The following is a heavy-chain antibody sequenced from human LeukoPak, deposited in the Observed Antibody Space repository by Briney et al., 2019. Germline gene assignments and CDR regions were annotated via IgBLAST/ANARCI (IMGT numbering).Heavy chain of an antibody. CDR3: ARGDYYGSGSYSSHYFDY. J-gene: IGHJ4*02. V-gene: IGHV1-2*02. Sequence: ASVKVSCKASGYTFTGYYMHWVRQAPGQGLEWMGWINPNSGGTNYAQKFQGRVTMTRDTFISTAYMELSRLRSDDTAVYYCARGDYYGSGSYSSHYFDYWGQGALVTVSS. CDR1: GYTFTGYY. D-gene: IGHD3-10*01. CDR2: INPNSGGT.